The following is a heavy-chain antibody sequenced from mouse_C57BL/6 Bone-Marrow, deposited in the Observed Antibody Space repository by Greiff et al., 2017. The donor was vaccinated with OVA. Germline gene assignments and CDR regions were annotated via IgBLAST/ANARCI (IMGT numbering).Heavy chain of an antibody. Sequence: EVQLQQSGPELVKPGASVKIPCKASGYTFTDYNMDWVKQSHGKSLEWIGVINPYNGGTSYNQKFKGKATLTVDKSSSTAYMELNSLTSEDSAVYYCARGDYRFAYWGQGTLVTVSA. CDR2: INPYNGGT. CDR1: GYTFTDYN. CDR3: ARGDYRFAY. D-gene: IGHD1-1*02. J-gene: IGHJ3*01. V-gene: IGHV1-19*01.